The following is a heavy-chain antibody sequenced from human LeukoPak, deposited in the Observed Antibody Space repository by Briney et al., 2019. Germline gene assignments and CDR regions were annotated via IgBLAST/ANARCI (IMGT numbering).Heavy chain of an antibody. CDR3: AAGINLFDY. V-gene: IGHV1-58*02. CDR2: IVVGSGNT. CDR1: GFTVTSSA. Sequence: GASVKVSCKASGFTVTSSAMQWVRQARGQRLEWIGWIVVGSGNTNYAQKFQERVTVTRDMSTSTAYMELSSLRSEDTAVYYCAAGINLFDYWGQGTLVTVSS. J-gene: IGHJ4*02. D-gene: IGHD1-14*01.